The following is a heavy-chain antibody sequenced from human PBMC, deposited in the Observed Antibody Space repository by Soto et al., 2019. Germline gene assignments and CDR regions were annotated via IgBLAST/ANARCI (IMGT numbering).Heavy chain of an antibody. CDR2: IYYSGST. V-gene: IGHV4-30-4*01. Sequence: PSETLSLTXTVSGGSISSGDYYWSWIRQPPGKGLEWIGYIYYSGSTYYNPSLKSRVTISVDTSKNQFSLKLSSVTAADTAVYYCARGVGYYDSSGYFFDYWGQGTLVTVSS. CDR1: GGSISSGDYY. D-gene: IGHD3-22*01. CDR3: ARGVGYYDSSGYFFDY. J-gene: IGHJ4*02.